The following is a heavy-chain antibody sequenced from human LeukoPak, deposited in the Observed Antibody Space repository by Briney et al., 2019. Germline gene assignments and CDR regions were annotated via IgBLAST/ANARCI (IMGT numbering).Heavy chain of an antibody. CDR3: ATSQRVVVPAVFVDY. Sequence: SLRLSCAASGFMFSRYWMSWVRQAPGKGLEWVANIKRDESENYYVDSVKGRFTISRDNAKNSLYLQMNSLRAENTAVYYCATSQRVVVPAVFVDYWGQGTLVTVSA. CDR1: GFMFSRYW. V-gene: IGHV3-7*01. CDR2: IKRDESEN. D-gene: IGHD2-2*01. J-gene: IGHJ4*02.